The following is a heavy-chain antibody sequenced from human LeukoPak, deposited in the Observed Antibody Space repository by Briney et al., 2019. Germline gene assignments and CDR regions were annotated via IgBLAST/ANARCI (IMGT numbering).Heavy chain of an antibody. Sequence: ASVKVSCNASGSTFTSYGISWVRQAPGQGLEWLGWISAYNGNTICAQKLQRRVTMTTDTSTSTAYMELRSLRSDDTPFYYCAYFWSGDYPRGGWFDPWGQGTLVTVSS. CDR2: ISAYNGNT. J-gene: IGHJ5*02. CDR1: GSTFTSYG. V-gene: IGHV1-18*01. D-gene: IGHD3-3*01. CDR3: AYFWSGDYPRGGWFDP.